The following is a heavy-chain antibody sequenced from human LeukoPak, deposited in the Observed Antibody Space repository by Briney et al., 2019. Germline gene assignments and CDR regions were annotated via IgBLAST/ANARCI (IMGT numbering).Heavy chain of an antibody. Sequence: ASVKVSCKASGYIFTDYYMHWVRQAPGQELGWMGRINPNSGGTNYAQKFQGRVTMTRDTSISTAYMELSRLRSDDTAVYYCARDLGGEGFDPWGQGTLVTVSS. V-gene: IGHV1/OR15-1*04. D-gene: IGHD3-10*01. J-gene: IGHJ5*02. CDR2: INPNSGGT. CDR3: ARDLGGEGFDP. CDR1: GYIFTDYY.